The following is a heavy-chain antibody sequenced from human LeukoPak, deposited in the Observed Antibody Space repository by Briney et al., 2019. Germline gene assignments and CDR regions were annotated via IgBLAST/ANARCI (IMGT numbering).Heavy chain of an antibody. CDR2: IYYSGST. CDR3: EGSGYYYGY. J-gene: IGHJ4*02. V-gene: IGHV4-39*07. D-gene: IGHD3-22*01. Sequence: SETLSLTCTVSGGSISRSSYYWGWIRQPPGKGLEWIGSIYYSGSTYYNPSLKSRVAISVDTSKNQFSLKLSSVTAADTAVYYCEGSGYYYGYWGQGTLVTVSS. CDR1: GGSISRSSYY.